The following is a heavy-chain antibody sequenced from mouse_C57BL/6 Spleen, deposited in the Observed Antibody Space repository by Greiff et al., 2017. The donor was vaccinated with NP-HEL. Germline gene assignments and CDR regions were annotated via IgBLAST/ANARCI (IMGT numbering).Heavy chain of an antibody. Sequence: EVMLVESGGGLVKPGASLKLSCAASGFTFSDYGMHWVRQAPEKGLEWIAYISRGSSTIYYADTLKGRLTISRDNAKNTLFLQRTSLRSEDTAMYYCARDYTPTYWGQGTLVTVSA. J-gene: IGHJ3*01. CDR3: ARDYTPTY. CDR1: GFTFSDYG. CDR2: ISRGSSTI. D-gene: IGHD2-12*01. V-gene: IGHV5-17*01.